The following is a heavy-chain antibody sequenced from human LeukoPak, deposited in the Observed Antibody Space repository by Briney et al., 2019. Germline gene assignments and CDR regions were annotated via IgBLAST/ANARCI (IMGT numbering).Heavy chain of an antibody. CDR1: GFTFSTYA. CDR3: AKDLTLDLGASDY. V-gene: IGHV3-23*01. J-gene: IGHJ4*02. D-gene: IGHD3-10*01. CDR2: ISGSGGST. Sequence: GGSLGLSCAASGFTFSTYAMSWVRQAPGKGLEWVSAISGSGGSTYYADSVKGRFTISRDNSKNTLYLQMNSLRAEDTAVYYCAKDLTLDLGASDYWGQGTLVTVSS.